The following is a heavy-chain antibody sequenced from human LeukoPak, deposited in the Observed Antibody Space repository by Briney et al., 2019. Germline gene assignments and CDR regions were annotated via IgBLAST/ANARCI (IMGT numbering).Heavy chain of an antibody. CDR2: ISDNSGNT. Sequence: GGSLRLSCAASGFTFSSFAMSWVRQAPGQGLEWVSAISDNSGNTYYADSVKGRFTISRDNSENTLYLQMNSLRAEDTALYYCSNGRTISGTLQHDYWGQGTLVTASS. CDR3: SNGRTISGTLQHDY. V-gene: IGHV3-23*01. CDR1: GFTFSSFA. J-gene: IGHJ4*02. D-gene: IGHD1/OR15-1a*01.